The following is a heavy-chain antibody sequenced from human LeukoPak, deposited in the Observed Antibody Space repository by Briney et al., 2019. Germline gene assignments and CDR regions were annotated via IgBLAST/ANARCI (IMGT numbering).Heavy chain of an antibody. J-gene: IGHJ4*02. CDR3: ARALIGYYFDY. Sequence: GGSPRLSCAASGFTVTTNYMNWVRQAPGKGLEWVSSVSNSGDYIHYADSVKGRFTISRDNSKNSLYLQMNSLRAEDTAVYYCARALIGYYFDYWGQGTLVTVSS. CDR2: VSNSGDYI. D-gene: IGHD2-8*01. V-gene: IGHV3-21*06. CDR1: GFTVTTNY.